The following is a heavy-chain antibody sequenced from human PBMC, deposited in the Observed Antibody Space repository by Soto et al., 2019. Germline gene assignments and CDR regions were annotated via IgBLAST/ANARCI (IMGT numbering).Heavy chain of an antibody. CDR1: GFTFSGSA. D-gene: IGHD6-13*01. CDR2: IRSKANSYAT. J-gene: IGHJ3*02. Sequence: EVQLVEYGGGLVQPGGSLKLSCAASGFTFSGSAMHWVRQASGKGLEWVGRIRSKANSYATAYAASVKGRFTISRDDSKNTAYLQMNSLKTEDTAVYYCTSIAAANDAFDIWGQGTMVTVSS. V-gene: IGHV3-73*02. CDR3: TSIAAANDAFDI.